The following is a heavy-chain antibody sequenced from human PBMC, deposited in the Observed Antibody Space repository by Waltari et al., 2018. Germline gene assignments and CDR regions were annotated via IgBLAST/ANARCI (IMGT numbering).Heavy chain of an antibody. CDR1: GGTFSRYA. CDR3: ARTVTPGDYYYYMDV. CDR2: SIPILGIT. Sequence: QVQLVQSGAEVKKPGSSVKVSCKASGGTFSRYAISWVRQAPGQGLEWMGGSIPILGITNYAQKCQGRVTISADESTSTAYMELSSLRPEDTAVYYCARTVTPGDYYYYMDVWGKGTTVTVSS. V-gene: IGHV1-69*04. J-gene: IGHJ6*03. D-gene: IGHD4-17*01.